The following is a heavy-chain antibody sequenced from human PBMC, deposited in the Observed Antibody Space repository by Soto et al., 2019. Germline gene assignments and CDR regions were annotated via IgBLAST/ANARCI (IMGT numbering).Heavy chain of an antibody. CDR3: ARRASGFMIVVVTNYFDY. V-gene: IGHV3-7*03. D-gene: IGHD3-22*01. J-gene: IGHJ4*02. CDR2: IKQDGSEK. Sequence: LRLSCAASGFTFSSYWMSWVRQAPGKGLEWVANIKQDGSEKYYVDSVEGRFTISRDNAKNSLYLQMNSLRAEDTAVYYCARRASGFMIVVVTNYFDYWGQGTMVTVYS. CDR1: GFTFSSYW.